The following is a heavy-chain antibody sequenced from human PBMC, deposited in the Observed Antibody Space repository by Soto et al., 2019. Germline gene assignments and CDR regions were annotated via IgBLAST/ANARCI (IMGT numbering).Heavy chain of an antibody. D-gene: IGHD6-13*01. CDR3: AKIHSSSPDY. CDR2: TGNSGGYT. V-gene: IGHV3-23*01. CDR1: GFTFNGYA. Sequence: GGSLRLSCAASGFTFNGYAMTWVRQAPGKGLEWVSVTGNSGGYTHYADSVKGRFTISRDNSKNTLYLQMNSLITEDTAKYYCAKIHSSSPDYWGQGTLVTVSS. J-gene: IGHJ4*02.